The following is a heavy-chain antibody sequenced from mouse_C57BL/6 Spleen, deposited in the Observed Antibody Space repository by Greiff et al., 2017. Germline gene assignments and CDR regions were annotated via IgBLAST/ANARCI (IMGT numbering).Heavy chain of an antibody. CDR1: GYTFTSYW. CDR2: IDPSDSYT. J-gene: IGHJ2*01. D-gene: IGHD2-1*01. CDR3: ARKGNLDY. V-gene: IGHV1-50*01. Sequence: QVQLQQPGAELVKPGASVKLSCKASGYTFTSYWMQWVKQRPGQGLEWIGEIDPSDSYTNYNQKFKGKATLTVDTSSSTAYMQRSSQTSEDSAVYYCARKGNLDYWGQGTTLTVSS.